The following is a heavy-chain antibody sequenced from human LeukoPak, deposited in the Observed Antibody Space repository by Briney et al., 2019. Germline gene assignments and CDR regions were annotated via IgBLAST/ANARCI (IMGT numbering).Heavy chain of an antibody. D-gene: IGHD1-26*01. CDR2: ISSGSSYI. V-gene: IGHV3-21*01. J-gene: IGHJ3*02. CDR1: GFTFNTYS. Sequence: KPGGSLILSCAASGFTFNTYSVNWVRQAPGKGLEWVSSISSGSSYIFYADSMKGRFTISRDNAKTSLYLQMNSLRAEDTAVYYCARQVGVDDAFDIWGQGTKVTVSS. CDR3: ARQVGVDDAFDI.